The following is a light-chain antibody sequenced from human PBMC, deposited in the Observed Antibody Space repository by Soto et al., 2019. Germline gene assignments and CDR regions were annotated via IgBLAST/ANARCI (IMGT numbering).Light chain of an antibody. CDR1: QSISSY. V-gene: IGKV1-39*01. J-gene: IGKJ4*01. CDR2: AAS. CDR3: QQSYSTPLT. Sequence: DIQMTQSPSSLSASVGDRVTITCRASQSISSYLNWYQQKPGKAPKLLIYAASSLQSGVPSGFSGSGSGTDFTLTISSLQPEDFATYYCQQSYSTPLTFGGGTK.